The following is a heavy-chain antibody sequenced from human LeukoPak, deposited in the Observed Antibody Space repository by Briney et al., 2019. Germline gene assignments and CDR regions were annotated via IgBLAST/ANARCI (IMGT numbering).Heavy chain of an antibody. V-gene: IGHV5-51*01. CDR1: GYIFTDYW. CDR2: ILPGDSDSNV. CDR3: ARHAPLVRGVIYYFDH. D-gene: IGHD3-10*01. Sequence: GESLKISCKGSGYIFTDYWIAWVRQMPGQGLEWMAIILPGDSDSNVRDSPSFQGHVTVSADKSISTAYRQWSSLKASDTAMYYCARHAPLVRGVIYYFDHWGQGTLVTVSS. J-gene: IGHJ4*02.